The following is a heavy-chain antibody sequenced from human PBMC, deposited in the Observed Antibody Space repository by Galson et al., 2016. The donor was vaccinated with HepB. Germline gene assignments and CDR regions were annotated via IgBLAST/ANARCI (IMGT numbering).Heavy chain of an antibody. Sequence: SLRLSCADSGVNFSAETMSWVRRLPGRGLEWISAMTGSGDITLYADSVKGRFIISRDNSRNTLYLQMNSLRGEDTALYYCVRGGGWLWSEFVFWGPGTPVTVSS. V-gene: IGHV3-23*01. CDR2: MTGSGDIT. D-gene: IGHD4-23*01. CDR1: GVNFSAET. J-gene: IGHJ4*02. CDR3: VRGGGWLWSEFVF.